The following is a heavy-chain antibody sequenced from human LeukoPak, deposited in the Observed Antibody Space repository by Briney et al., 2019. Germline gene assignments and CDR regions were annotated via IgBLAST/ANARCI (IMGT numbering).Heavy chain of an antibody. CDR1: GYTFTSYD. Sequence: ASVKVSSKASGYTFTSYDINWVRQATGQGLEWMGWMNPNSGNTGYAQKFQGRVTMTRNTSISTAYMELSSLRSEDTAVYYCARGRRVVPAAAYYYYYGMDVWGQGTTVTVSS. V-gene: IGHV1-8*01. D-gene: IGHD2-2*01. CDR3: ARGRRVVPAAAYYYYYGMDV. CDR2: MNPNSGNT. J-gene: IGHJ6*02.